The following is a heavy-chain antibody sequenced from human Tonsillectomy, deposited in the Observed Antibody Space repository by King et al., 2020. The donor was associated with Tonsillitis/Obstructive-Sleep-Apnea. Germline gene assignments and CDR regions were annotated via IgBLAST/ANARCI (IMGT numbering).Heavy chain of an antibody. J-gene: IGHJ4*02. Sequence: VPLVESGGGVVQPGRSLRLSCAASGFTFSSYAMHWVRQAPGQGLEWVAVIFHDGSNIYYADSVKGRFTLSRDNSQNTLYLQMNSLRVEDTAVYYCARGQRGGDAPVDHWGQGTMVTVAS. CDR3: ARGQRGGDAPVDH. CDR1: GFTFSSYA. CDR2: IFHDGSNI. D-gene: IGHD3-16*01. V-gene: IGHV3-30*04.